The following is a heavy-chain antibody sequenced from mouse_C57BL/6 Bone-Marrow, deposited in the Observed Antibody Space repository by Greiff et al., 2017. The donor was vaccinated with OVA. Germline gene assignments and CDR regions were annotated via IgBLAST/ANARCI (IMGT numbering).Heavy chain of an antibody. CDR3: ARPHGDMDY. CDR2: ISNGGGST. V-gene: IGHV5-12*01. J-gene: IGHJ4*01. CDR1: GFTFSDYY. Sequence: EVQRVESGGGLVQPGGSLKLSCAASGFTFSDYYMYWVRQTPEKRLEWVAYISNGGGSTYYPDTVKGRFTISRDNAKNTLYLQMSRLKSEDTAMYYCARPHGDMDYWGQGTSVTVSS.